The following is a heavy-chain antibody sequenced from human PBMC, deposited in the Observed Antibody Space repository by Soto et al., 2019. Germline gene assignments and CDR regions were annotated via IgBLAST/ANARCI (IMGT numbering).Heavy chain of an antibody. Sequence: QVQLVEAGGGVVQPGRSLRLSCSAYGFTFSSYAMHWVRQAPGKGLEWVAVISYDGSNKYYADSVMGRFTISRDNSKNTLYLQMNSLRAEDTAVYYCVPLEWELPGDYWGQGTLVTVSS. J-gene: IGHJ4*02. CDR2: ISYDGSNK. CDR3: VPLEWELPGDY. D-gene: IGHD1-26*01. CDR1: GFTFSSYA. V-gene: IGHV3-30-3*01.